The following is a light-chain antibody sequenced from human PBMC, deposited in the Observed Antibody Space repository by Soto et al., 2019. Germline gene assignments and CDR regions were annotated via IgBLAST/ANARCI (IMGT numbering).Light chain of an antibody. V-gene: IGKV3-20*01. CDR2: SAS. CDR1: QIVASSY. CDR3: QQYNNLLLS. Sequence: EVVLTQSPGTLSLSPGERVTLSCRASQIVASSYLAWYQQKPGRAHRLLFYSASSSATGIHDRFSGSGSGTDFTFTIRRLQPEVVATYYCQQYNNLLLSFGGGNKVEIK. J-gene: IGKJ4*01.